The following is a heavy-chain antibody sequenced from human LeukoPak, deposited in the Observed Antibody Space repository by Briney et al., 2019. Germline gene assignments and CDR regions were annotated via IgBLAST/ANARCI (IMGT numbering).Heavy chain of an antibody. Sequence: GGSLRLSCVASGFTFSSQWMQWVRHAPGKGLVWVSHINSDGRSTMYADSVKGRFTISRDNAKNTLYLQMNSLRVEDTAVYYCVRGTAGYWGQGTLVTVSS. CDR1: GFTFSSQW. D-gene: IGHD6-13*01. CDR3: VRGTAGY. V-gene: IGHV3-74*03. J-gene: IGHJ4*02. CDR2: INSDGRST.